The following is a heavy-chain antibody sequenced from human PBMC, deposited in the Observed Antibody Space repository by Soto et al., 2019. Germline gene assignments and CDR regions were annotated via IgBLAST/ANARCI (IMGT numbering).Heavy chain of an antibody. CDR2: IWYDGSNK. J-gene: IGHJ4*02. D-gene: IGHD3-16*01. CDR3: ARGGNKVTGSGIDY. CDR1: GFTFSSYG. Sequence: QVQLVESGGGVVQPGRSLRLSCAASGFTFSSYGMHWVRQAPGKGLEWVAVIWYDGSNKYYADSVKGRFTISRDNSKNTLYRKRNSRRAEDRAVYYGARGGNKVTGSGIDYWGQGTLVTVSS. V-gene: IGHV3-33*01.